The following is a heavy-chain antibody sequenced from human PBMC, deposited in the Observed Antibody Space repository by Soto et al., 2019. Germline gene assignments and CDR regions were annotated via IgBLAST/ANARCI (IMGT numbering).Heavy chain of an antibody. CDR2: IKQDGSEK. D-gene: IGHD2-2*01. CDR3: ARAGCSSTSCYYSIDY. Sequence: GGSLRLSCAASGFTFSSYWMSWVRQAPGKGLEWVANIKQDGSEKYYVDSVKGRFTISRDNAKNSLYLQMNSLRAEDTAVYYCARAGCSSTSCYYSIDYWGQGTLVTVSS. CDR1: GFTFSSYW. V-gene: IGHV3-7*01. J-gene: IGHJ4*02.